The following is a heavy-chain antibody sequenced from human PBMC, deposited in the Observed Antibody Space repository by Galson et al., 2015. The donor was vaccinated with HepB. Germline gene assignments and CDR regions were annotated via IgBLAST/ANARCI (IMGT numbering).Heavy chain of an antibody. D-gene: IGHD3-22*01. V-gene: IGHV4-4*07. CDR1: GGSISSYY. CDR3: ARDQVIVAQGYWYFDL. Sequence: SETLSLTCTVSGGSISSYYWSWIRQPAGKGLEWIGRIYTSGSTNYNPSLKSRVTMSVDTSKNQFSLKLSSVTAADTAVYYCARDQVIVAQGYWYFDLWGRGTLVTVSS. CDR2: IYTSGST. J-gene: IGHJ2*01.